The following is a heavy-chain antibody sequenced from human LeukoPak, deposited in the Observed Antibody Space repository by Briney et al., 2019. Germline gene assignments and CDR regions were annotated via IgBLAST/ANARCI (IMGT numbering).Heavy chain of an antibody. Sequence: GRSLRLSCAASGFTFSSYGMHWVRQAPGKGVEWVAVISYDGSNKYYEDSVKGRFTISRDNSKNTLYLQMNSLRAEDTAVYYCANSSSFDYWGQGTLVTVSS. J-gene: IGHJ4*02. D-gene: IGHD6-13*01. CDR3: ANSSSFDY. CDR1: GFTFSSYG. V-gene: IGHV3-30*18. CDR2: ISYDGSNK.